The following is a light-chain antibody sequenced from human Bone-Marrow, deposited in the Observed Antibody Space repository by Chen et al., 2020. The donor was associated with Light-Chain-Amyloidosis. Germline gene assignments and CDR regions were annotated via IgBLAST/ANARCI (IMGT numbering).Light chain of an antibody. CDR3: QPADSSGTYEVI. Sequence: SYELTQPPSVSVSPGQTARITCSGDDLPTKYAYWYQQKPGQAPVLVIHRDTERPSGISERFSGSSPGTTATLTISEVQAEDEADYHCQPADSSGTYEVIFGGGTKLTVL. CDR2: RDT. CDR1: DLPTKY. J-gene: IGLJ2*01. V-gene: IGLV3-25*03.